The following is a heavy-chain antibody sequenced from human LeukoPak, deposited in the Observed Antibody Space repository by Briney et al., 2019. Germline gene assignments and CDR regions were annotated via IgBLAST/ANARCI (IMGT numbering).Heavy chain of an antibody. CDR2: IRDKGDVT. V-gene: IGHV3-23*01. CDR3: AKDRLLDYMDV. CDR1: GFISHNYA. J-gene: IGHJ6*03. Sequence: QPGGSLRLSCVGSGFISHNYALTWVRQAPGKGLEWVSLIRDKGDVTYYADSVKGRFTISRDNSKNTVFLQMESLTVEDTAVYYCAKDRLLDYMDVWGKGTTVTVSS.